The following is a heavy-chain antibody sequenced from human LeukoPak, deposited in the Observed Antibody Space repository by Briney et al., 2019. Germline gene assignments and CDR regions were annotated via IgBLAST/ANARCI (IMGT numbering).Heavy chain of an antibody. CDR2: IYYSGST. V-gene: IGHV4-39*01. J-gene: IGHJ6*02. CDR1: GASISSSSYY. D-gene: IGHD3-10*01. Sequence: KSSETLSLTCTVSGASISSSSYYWGWIRQPPGKGLEWIGSIYYSGSTYYNPSLKSRVTISVDTSKNQFSLKLSSVTAADTAVYYCARPWFGELSSVDFLPPDMDVWGQGTTVTVPS. CDR3: ARPWFGELSSVDFLPPDMDV.